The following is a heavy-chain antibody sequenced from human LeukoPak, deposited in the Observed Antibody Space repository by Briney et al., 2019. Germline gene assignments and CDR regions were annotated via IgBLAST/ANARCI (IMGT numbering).Heavy chain of an antibody. CDR3: AKGGRGSWHTDY. V-gene: IGHV3-23*01. J-gene: IGHJ4*02. CDR2: ISGSGGST. CDR1: GFTFSSYA. D-gene: IGHD6-13*01. Sequence: PGGSLRLSCAASGFTFSSYAMSWVRQAPGKGLEWVSAISGSGGSTHYADFVKGRFTISRDSSNNTLYLHMNSLRTEDTAVYYCAKGGRGSWHTDYWGQGTLVTVSS.